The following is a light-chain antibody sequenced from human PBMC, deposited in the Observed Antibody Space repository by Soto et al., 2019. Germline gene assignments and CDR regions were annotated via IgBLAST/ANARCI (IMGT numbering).Light chain of an antibody. CDR3: CSYAGSYTLYV. V-gene: IGLV2-11*01. CDR2: DVS. Sequence: QSVLTQPRSVSGSPGQSVTISCTGTSSDIGSYNYVSWYQQYPGKAPKLMIYDVSKRPSGVPDRLSGSKSGNTASLTISGLQAEDEADYYCCSYAGSYTLYVFGSGTQLTVL. J-gene: IGLJ1*01. CDR1: SSDIGSYNY.